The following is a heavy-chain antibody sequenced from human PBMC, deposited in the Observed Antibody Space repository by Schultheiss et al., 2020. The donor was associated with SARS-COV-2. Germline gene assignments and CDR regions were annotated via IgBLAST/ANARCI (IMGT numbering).Heavy chain of an antibody. CDR1: RGAFSTYT. V-gene: IGHV1-69*13. Sequence: SVKVSCKASRGAFSTYTIAWVRQAPGQGLEWMGGIIPMFGTTNYAEKFQGRVTITADEPTSTAYMELSSLRSEDTAVYYCAKDRIQFLEPMDVWGQGTTVTVSS. CDR2: IIPMFGTT. J-gene: IGHJ6*02. CDR3: AKDRIQFLEPMDV. D-gene: IGHD3-3*01.